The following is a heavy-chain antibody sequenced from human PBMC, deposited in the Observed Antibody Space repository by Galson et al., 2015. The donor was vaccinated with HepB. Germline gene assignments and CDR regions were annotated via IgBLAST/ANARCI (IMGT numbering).Heavy chain of an antibody. CDR1: GYTFINYG. CDR2: ISAYSGDT. D-gene: IGHD2-2*01. V-gene: IGHV1-18*01. Sequence: SVKVSCKASGYTFINYGISWVRQAPGQGLEWMGWISAYSGDTNYAQKFQGRITVTTDTSASTAYMELRSLRSDDTAVYYCTRAERRAGVVPVPLSWFAPWGQGTLVTVSS. CDR3: TRAERRAGVVPVPLSWFAP. J-gene: IGHJ5*02.